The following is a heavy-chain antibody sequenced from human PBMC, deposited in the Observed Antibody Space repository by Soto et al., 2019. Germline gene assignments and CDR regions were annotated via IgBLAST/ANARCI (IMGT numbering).Heavy chain of an antibody. V-gene: IGHV4-34*01. Sequence: PSETLSLTCAVYGGSFSGYYWSWIRQPPGKGLEWIGEINHSGSTNYNPSLKSRVTISVDTSKNQFSLKLSSVTAADTAVYYCARGRRFSVAGFFDYWGQGTLVTGSS. CDR3: ARGRRFSVAGFFDY. CDR1: GGSFSGYY. D-gene: IGHD6-19*01. J-gene: IGHJ4*02. CDR2: INHSGST.